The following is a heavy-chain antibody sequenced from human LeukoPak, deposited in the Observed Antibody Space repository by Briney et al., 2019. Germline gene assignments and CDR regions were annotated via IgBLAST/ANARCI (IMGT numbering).Heavy chain of an antibody. D-gene: IGHD4-17*01. Sequence: SETLSLTCSVSGGSISNSNWWRWVRQPPRKGVEWIGEISYSGNTNYNPSLKSRVTISVDKSKNQVSLKLTSVTAADTAVYYWARVPDYGDLYDAFDIWGQGTMVTVSS. CDR3: ARVPDYGDLYDAFDI. CDR1: GGSISNSNW. J-gene: IGHJ3*02. CDR2: ISYSGNT. V-gene: IGHV4-4*02.